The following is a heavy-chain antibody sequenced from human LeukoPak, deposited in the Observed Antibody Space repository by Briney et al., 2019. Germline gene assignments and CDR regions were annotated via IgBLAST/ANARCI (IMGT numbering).Heavy chain of an antibody. Sequence: SGTLSLTCAVSGGSISSSNWWSWVRQPPGKGLEWIGEIYHSGSTNYNPSLRSRVTISVDKSKNQFSLKLSSVTAADTAVYYCARDLGYCSSTSCREDGDYWGQGTLVTVSS. J-gene: IGHJ4*02. CDR2: IYHSGST. V-gene: IGHV4-4*02. CDR3: ARDLGYCSSTSCREDGDY. CDR1: GGSISSSNW. D-gene: IGHD2-2*01.